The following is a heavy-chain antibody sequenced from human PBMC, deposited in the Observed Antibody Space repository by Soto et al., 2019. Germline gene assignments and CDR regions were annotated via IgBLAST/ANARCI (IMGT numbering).Heavy chain of an antibody. J-gene: IGHJ4*02. CDR3: ARHVWFGELSAFDY. D-gene: IGHD3-10*01. CDR1: GGSISSYY. CDR2: IYYSGST. V-gene: IGHV4-59*08. Sequence: SETLSLTCTVSGGSISSYYWSWIRQPPGKGLEWIGYIYYSGSTNYNPSLKSRVTISVDTSKNQFSLKLSSVTAAGTAVYYCARHVWFGELSAFDYWGQGTLVTVSS.